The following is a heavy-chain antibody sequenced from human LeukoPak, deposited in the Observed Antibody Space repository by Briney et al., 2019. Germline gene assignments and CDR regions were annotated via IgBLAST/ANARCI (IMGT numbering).Heavy chain of an antibody. CDR3: AREDSNYFYYYYMDV. CDR1: GFTFSSYS. CDR2: ISSSSSYI. Sequence: GGSLRLSCAASGFTFSSYSMNWVRQAPGKRLEWVSSISSSSSYIYYADSVKGRFTISRDNAKNSLYLQMNSLRAEDTAVYYCAREDSNYFYYYYMDVWGKGTTVTVSS. J-gene: IGHJ6*03. D-gene: IGHD4-11*01. V-gene: IGHV3-21*01.